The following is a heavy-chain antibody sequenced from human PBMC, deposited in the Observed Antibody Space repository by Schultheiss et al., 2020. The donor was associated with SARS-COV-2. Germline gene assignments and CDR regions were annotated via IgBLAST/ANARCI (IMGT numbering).Heavy chain of an antibody. D-gene: IGHD4-17*01. Sequence: SQTLSLTCAVSGGSFSAYYWSWIRQPPGKGLEWIGYIYYSGSTNYNPSLKSRVTISVDTSKNQFSLKLSSVTAADTAVYYCARGKPVTTFYYYYGMDVWGQGTTVTVSS. CDR2: IYYSGST. V-gene: IGHV4-59*08. CDR3: ARGKPVTTFYYYYGMDV. CDR1: GGSFSAYY. J-gene: IGHJ6*02.